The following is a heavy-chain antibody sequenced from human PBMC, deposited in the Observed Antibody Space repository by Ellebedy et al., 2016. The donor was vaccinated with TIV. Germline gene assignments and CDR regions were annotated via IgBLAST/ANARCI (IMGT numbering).Heavy chain of an antibody. Sequence: GESLKISCEASGFTFSSYWMSWVRQAPGKGLEWVANIKQDGSEKYYVDSVKGRFTISRDNAKNSLYLQMNSLRAEDTAVYYCAGRAYNWNDGSLFDYWGQGTLVTVSS. J-gene: IGHJ4*02. V-gene: IGHV3-7*03. CDR2: IKQDGSEK. CDR1: GFTFSSYW. CDR3: AGRAYNWNDGSLFDY. D-gene: IGHD1-1*01.